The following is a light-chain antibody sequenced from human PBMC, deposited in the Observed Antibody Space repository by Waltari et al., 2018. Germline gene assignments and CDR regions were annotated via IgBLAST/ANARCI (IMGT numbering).Light chain of an antibody. CDR2: RNN. V-gene: IGLV10-54*04. Sequence: QAGLTQPPSVSKGLRQTATLTCTGNSNNVGNQVTAWLQQHQGHPPKLLSYRNNNRPSGISERFSASRSGNTASLTISGLQPEDEADYHCSAWDSSLSAWVFGGGTKLTVL. CDR3: SAWDSSLSAWV. J-gene: IGLJ3*02. CDR1: SNNVGNQV.